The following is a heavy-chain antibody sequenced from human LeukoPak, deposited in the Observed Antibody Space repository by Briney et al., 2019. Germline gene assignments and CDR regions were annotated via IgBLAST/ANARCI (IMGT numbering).Heavy chain of an antibody. V-gene: IGHV5-51*01. Sequence: GESLKISCKGSGYSFTSYWIGWVRQMPGKGLEWMGIIYPGDSDTRYSPSFQGQVTISADKSISTAYLQWSSLKASATAMYYCARLGRYCSGGSCQSAADYWGQGTLVTVSS. CDR3: ARLGRYCSGGSCQSAADY. CDR1: GYSFTSYW. J-gene: IGHJ4*02. D-gene: IGHD2-15*01. CDR2: IYPGDSDT.